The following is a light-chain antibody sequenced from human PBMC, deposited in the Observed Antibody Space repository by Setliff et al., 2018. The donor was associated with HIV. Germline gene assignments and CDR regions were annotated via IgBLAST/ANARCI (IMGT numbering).Light chain of an antibody. Sequence: QSALTQPASVSGSPGQAITISCTGNNSDIGTYDLVSWYQQHPGRAPKLTIFEVKRRPSGVSNRFSGSKSGNTASLTISGLQAEDEADYYCCSYAGSNTYVFGAGTKVTVL. J-gene: IGLJ1*01. CDR3: CSYAGSNTYV. CDR1: NSDIGTYDL. CDR2: EVK. V-gene: IGLV2-23*02.